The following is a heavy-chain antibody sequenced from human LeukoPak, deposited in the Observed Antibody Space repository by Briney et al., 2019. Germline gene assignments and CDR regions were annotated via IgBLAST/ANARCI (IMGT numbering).Heavy chain of an antibody. CDR2: IYYSGST. V-gene: IGHV4-59*08. CDR3: ARQPRREPFDY. CDR1: GGSISSYY. D-gene: IGHD1-26*01. Sequence: SETLSLTCTVSGGSISSYYWSWIRQPPGKGLEWIGYIYYSGSTNYNPSLKSRVTISVDTSKNQFSLKLSSVTAADTAVYYRARQPRREPFDYWGQGTLVTVSS. J-gene: IGHJ4*02.